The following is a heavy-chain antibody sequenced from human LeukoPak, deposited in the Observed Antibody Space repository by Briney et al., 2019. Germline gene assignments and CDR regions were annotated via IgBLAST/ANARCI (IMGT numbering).Heavy chain of an antibody. D-gene: IGHD3-10*01. CDR2: INHSGST. CDR3: ARGDLDYYGSGSYYRNQYYYYGMDV. V-gene: IGHV4-34*01. CDR1: GRSFSGYY. J-gene: IGHJ6*02. Sequence: PSETLSLTCAVYGRSFSGYYWSWIRQPPGKGLEWIGEINHSGSTNYNPSLKSRVTISVDTSKNQFSLKLSSVTAADTAVYYCARGDLDYYGSGSYYRNQYYYYGMDVWGQGTTVTVSS.